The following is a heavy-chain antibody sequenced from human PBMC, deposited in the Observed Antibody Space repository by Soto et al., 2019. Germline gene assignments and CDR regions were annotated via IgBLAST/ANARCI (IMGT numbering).Heavy chain of an antibody. Sequence: PGGSLRLSCAASGFTFSSYGMHWVRQAPGKGLEWVAVISYDGSNKYYADSVKGRFTISRDNSKNTLYLQMNSLRAEDTAVYYCAKGDTPYSGYIDAFDIWGQGTMVTVSS. V-gene: IGHV3-30*18. CDR2: ISYDGSNK. CDR3: AKGDTPYSGYIDAFDI. J-gene: IGHJ3*02. CDR1: GFTFSSYG. D-gene: IGHD5-12*01.